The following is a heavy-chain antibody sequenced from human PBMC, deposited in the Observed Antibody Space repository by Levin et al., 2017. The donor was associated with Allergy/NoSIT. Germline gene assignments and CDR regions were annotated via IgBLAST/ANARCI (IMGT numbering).Heavy chain of an antibody. V-gene: IGHV1-2*02. CDR1: GYIFTGYY. CDR2: INPISGDT. CDR3: ARESPYYFDY. J-gene: IGHJ4*02. Sequence: ASVKVSCKASGYIFTGYYLHWVRQAPGQGLEWMAWINPISGDTKYAPKFQGTVTLTRDTSSNTAHMEVSGLTSADTAVYFCARESPYYFDYWGQGTLVTVSS.